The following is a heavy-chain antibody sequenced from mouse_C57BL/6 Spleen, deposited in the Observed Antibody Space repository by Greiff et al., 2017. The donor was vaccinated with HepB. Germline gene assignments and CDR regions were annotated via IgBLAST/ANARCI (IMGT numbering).Heavy chain of an antibody. Sequence: QVQLQQPGAELVMPGASVKLSCKASGYTFTSYWMHWVKQRPGQGLEWIGEIDPSDSYTNYNQKFKGKSTLTVDKSSSTAYMQLSSLTSEDSAVYYCARAGNSYAMDDWGQGTSVTVSS. CDR2: IDPSDSYT. J-gene: IGHJ4*01. D-gene: IGHD2-1*01. CDR3: ARAGNSYAMDD. V-gene: IGHV1-69*01. CDR1: GYTFTSYW.